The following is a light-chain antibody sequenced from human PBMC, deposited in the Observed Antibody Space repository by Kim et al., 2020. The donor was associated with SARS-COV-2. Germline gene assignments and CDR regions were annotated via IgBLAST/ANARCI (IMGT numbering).Light chain of an antibody. J-gene: IGLJ3*02. CDR3: QSYDSTNQV. CDR1: SGSIASNY. Sequence: NFMLTQPHSVSESPGKTVTISCTRSSGSIASNYVQWYQQRPGSAPTTIIYEDNQRPSGVPDRFSGSLDSSSNSASLTISGLKTEDEADYYCQSYDSTNQVFGGGTQLTVL. V-gene: IGLV6-57*04. CDR2: EDN.